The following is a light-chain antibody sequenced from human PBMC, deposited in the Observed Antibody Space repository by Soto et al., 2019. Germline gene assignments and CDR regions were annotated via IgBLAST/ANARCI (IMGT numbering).Light chain of an antibody. J-gene: IGKJ4*01. Sequence: IVMAHSPATLSVSPGEIAALSGRASQSVSSNLAWYQQKPGQAPSLLIYGASTRATGTPARFSGSGSGTEFTLTISSLQSEDFAVYYCQQYIRWPLTFGGGTKVDIK. CDR2: GAS. CDR1: QSVSSN. CDR3: QQYIRWPLT. V-gene: IGKV3-15*01.